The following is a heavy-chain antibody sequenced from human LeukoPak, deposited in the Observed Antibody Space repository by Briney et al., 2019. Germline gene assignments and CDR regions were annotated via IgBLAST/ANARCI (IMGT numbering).Heavy chain of an antibody. CDR1: GFTFSSYA. CDR2: ITGSGDST. V-gene: IGHV3-23*01. D-gene: IGHD4-11*01. CDR3: ADSNYWYPVDY. J-gene: IGHJ4*02. Sequence: PGGSLRLSCAASGFTFSSYAMRWVRQAPGKGLEWVPSITGSGDSTYYADSVKGRFTISRDNSKNTLYLQMNSLRAEDTAVYYCADSNYWYPVDYWGQGTLVTVSS.